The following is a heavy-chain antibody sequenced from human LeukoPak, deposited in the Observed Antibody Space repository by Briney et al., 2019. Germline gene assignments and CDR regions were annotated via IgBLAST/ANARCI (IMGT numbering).Heavy chain of an antibody. J-gene: IGHJ4*02. D-gene: IGHD3-22*01. CDR2: IYYSGST. CDR1: GGSIGSYY. V-gene: IGHV4-59*01. Sequence: SETLSLTCTVSGGSIGSYYWSWIRQPPGKGLEWIGYIYYSGSTNYNPSLKSRVTISVDTSKNQFSLKLSSVTAADTAIYYCARENPSGYYNRPIDYWGQGTLVTVSS. CDR3: ARENPSGYYNRPIDY.